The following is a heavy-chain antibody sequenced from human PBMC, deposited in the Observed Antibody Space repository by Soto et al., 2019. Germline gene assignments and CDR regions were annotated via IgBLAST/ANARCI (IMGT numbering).Heavy chain of an antibody. D-gene: IGHD6-19*01. CDR1: GYTFTSYD. J-gene: IGHJ5*02. Sequence: ASVKVSCKASGYTFTSYDINWVRQATGQGLEWMGRMNPNSGNTDYAQKFQGRVTMTRDTSISTAYMELSSLRSEDTAVYYCARGGPVAGTRWFDPWGQGTLV. V-gene: IGHV1-8*01. CDR3: ARGGPVAGTRWFDP. CDR2: MNPNSGNT.